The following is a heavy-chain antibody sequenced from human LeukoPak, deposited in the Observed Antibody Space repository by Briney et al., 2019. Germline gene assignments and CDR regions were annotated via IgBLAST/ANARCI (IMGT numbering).Heavy chain of an antibody. CDR1: GGSISSYY. Sequence: SETLSLTCAVSGGSISSYYWRWVPQPPGKGLEWIGYIHDSGSPNYNPSLNHRVTFSLDTSKNQFFLKLSSVTAGDTSVYYCATYIVGAYNWCDPWGQGTLVTVSS. V-gene: IGHV4-59*01. CDR3: ATYIVGAYNWCDP. CDR2: IHDSGSP. D-gene: IGHD1-26*01. J-gene: IGHJ5*02.